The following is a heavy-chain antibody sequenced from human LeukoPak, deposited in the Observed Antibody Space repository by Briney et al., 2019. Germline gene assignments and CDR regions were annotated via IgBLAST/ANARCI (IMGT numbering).Heavy chain of an antibody. CDR3: ARGDEWFGELSSYYYYYMDV. V-gene: IGHV4-59*01. CDR1: GGSFSGYY. D-gene: IGHD3-10*01. J-gene: IGHJ6*03. Sequence: SETLSLTCAVYGGSFSGYYWSWIRQPPGKGLEWIGYIYYSGSTNYNPSLKSRVTISVDTSKNQFSLKLSSVTAADTAVYYCARGDEWFGELSSYYYYYMDVWGKGTTVTISS. CDR2: IYYSGST.